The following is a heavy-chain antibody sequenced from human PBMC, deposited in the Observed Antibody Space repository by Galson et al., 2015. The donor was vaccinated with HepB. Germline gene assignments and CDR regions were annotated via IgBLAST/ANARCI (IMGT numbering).Heavy chain of an antibody. J-gene: IGHJ5*02. CDR3: ARRGNGFDP. V-gene: IGHV4-39*01. Sequence: ETLSLTCIVSGASISTGDYYWSWIRQHPGKGLEWIGNIYYSGSTYYNPSLKSRVTISVDTSKNQFSLKVSSVTAADTAVYYCARRGNGFDPWGQGSLVTVSS. CDR1: GASISTGDYY. CDR2: IYYSGST.